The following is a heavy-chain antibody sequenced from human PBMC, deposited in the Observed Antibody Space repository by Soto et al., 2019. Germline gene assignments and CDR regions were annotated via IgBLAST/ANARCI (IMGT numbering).Heavy chain of an antibody. CDR2: IWYDGSNK. CDR1: GFTFSSYG. J-gene: IGHJ6*02. V-gene: IGHV3-33*01. Sequence: PGGSLRLSCAASGFTFSSYGMHWVRQAPGKGLEWVAVIWYDGSNKYYADSVKGRFTISRDNSKNTLYLQMNSLRAEDTAVYYCARSRGYSSSYGMDVWGQGTTVTVSS. D-gene: IGHD6-13*01. CDR3: ARSRGYSSSYGMDV.